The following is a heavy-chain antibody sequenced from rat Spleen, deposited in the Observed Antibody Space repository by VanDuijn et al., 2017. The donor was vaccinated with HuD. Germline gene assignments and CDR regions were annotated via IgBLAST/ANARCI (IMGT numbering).Heavy chain of an antibody. D-gene: IGHD1-6*01. J-gene: IGHJ3*01. CDR1: GFTFSDHN. Sequence: EVQLVASGGGLVQPGRSLKLSCAASGFTFSDHNMAWVRQAPKKGLEWVATIFYDGSSTYYRGSVKGRFTISRDNAKSTLYLQMDSLRSEDTATYYCATMGMYTTAPFAYWGQGTLVTVSS. CDR2: IFYDGSST. V-gene: IGHV5-7*01. CDR3: ATMGMYTTAPFAY.